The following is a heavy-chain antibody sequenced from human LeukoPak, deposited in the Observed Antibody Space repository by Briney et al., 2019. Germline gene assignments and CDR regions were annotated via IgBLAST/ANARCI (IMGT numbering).Heavy chain of an antibody. CDR1: GFTFSDYA. CDR3: ARDPRAYCSSTSCYAFDY. V-gene: IGHV3-30*04. J-gene: IGHJ4*02. Sequence: PGGSLRLSCAASGFTFSDYALHWVRQAPGKGLEWVAVVSYDGSNIYYADSVKGRFTISRDNSKNTLYLQMNSLRAEDTAVYYCARDPRAYCSSTSCYAFDYWGQGPLVTVSS. CDR2: VSYDGSNI. D-gene: IGHD2-2*01.